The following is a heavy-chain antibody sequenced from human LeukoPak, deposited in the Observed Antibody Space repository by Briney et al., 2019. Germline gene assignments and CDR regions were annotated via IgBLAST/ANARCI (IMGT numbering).Heavy chain of an antibody. CDR1: GGSFSGYY. J-gene: IGHJ6*02. V-gene: IGHV3-11*01. D-gene: IGHD6-19*01. CDR2: ISSSGSTI. CDR3: ARGLSSGWPHYYYYGMDV. Sequence: LSLTCAVYGGSFSGYYWSWIRQAPGKGLEWVSYISSSGSTIYYADSVKGRFTISRDNAKNSLYLQMNSLRAEDTAVYYCARGLSSGWPHYYYYGMDVWGQGTTVTVSS.